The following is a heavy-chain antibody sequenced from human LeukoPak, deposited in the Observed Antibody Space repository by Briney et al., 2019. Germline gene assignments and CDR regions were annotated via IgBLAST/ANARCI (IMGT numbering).Heavy chain of an antibody. Sequence: GGSLRLSCAASGFTVSSNYMSWVRQAPGKGLEWVSVIYSGGSTYYADSVKGRFTISRDNSKNTLYLQMNSLRAEDTAVYYCARVQGIAAAMTDYWGQGTLVTVSS. D-gene: IGHD6-13*01. J-gene: IGHJ4*02. V-gene: IGHV3-53*01. CDR1: GFTVSSNY. CDR2: IYSGGST. CDR3: ARVQGIAAAMTDY.